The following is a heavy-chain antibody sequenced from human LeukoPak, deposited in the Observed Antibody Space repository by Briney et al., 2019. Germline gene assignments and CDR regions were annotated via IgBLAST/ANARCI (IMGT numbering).Heavy chain of an antibody. CDR2: INTNTGNP. J-gene: IGHJ5*02. V-gene: IGHV7-4-1*02. CDR1: GYTFTSYA. Sequence: ASVKVSCKASGYTFTSYAMDWVRQAPGQGLEWMGWINTNTGNPTYAQGFTGRFVFSLDTSVSTAYLQISSLKAEDTAVYYCARLDIVVVPAAISSSWFDPWAREPWSPSPQ. D-gene: IGHD2-2*03. CDR3: ARLDIVVVPAAISSSWFDP.